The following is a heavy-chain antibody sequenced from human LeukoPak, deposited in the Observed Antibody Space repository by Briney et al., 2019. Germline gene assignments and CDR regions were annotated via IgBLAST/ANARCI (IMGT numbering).Heavy chain of an antibody. J-gene: IGHJ4*02. CDR3: ARRFYGDYIDY. V-gene: IGHV5-51*01. CDR1: GYSFSSYW. CDR2: IYPGDSDT. D-gene: IGHD4-17*01. Sequence: GESLKISXKGSGYSFSSYWIGWVRQTPGKGLEWMGIIYPGDSDTRYSPSFQGQVTISADKSISTAYLQWSSLKASDTAMYYCARRFYGDYIDYWGQGTLVTVSS.